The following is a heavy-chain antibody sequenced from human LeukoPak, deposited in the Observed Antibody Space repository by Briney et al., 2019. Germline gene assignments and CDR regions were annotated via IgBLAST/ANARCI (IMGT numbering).Heavy chain of an antibody. CDR2: ITTSNGNT. V-gene: IGHV1-18*01. Sequence: ASVKVSCKASGGTFISYAISWVRQAPGQGLEWMGWITTSNGNTNYAQKFQGKFTMTSDTSTSTAYMELRSLRSDGTAIYYCGRVINGFIDYWGQGTLVTVSS. CDR1: GGTFISYA. J-gene: IGHJ4*02. D-gene: IGHD2-8*01. CDR3: GRVINGFIDY.